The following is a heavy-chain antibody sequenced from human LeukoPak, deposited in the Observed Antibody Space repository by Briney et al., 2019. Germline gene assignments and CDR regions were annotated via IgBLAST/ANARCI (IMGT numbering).Heavy chain of an antibody. CDR3: ARLYNWNYAHMDV. CDR1: GGSISSYY. V-gene: IGHV4-4*09. CDR2: IYTSGST. J-gene: IGHJ6*03. D-gene: IGHD1-7*01. Sequence: SETLSLTCTVSGGSISSYYWSWIRQPPGKGLEWIGYIYTSGSTNYNPSLKSRVTISVDTSKNPFSLKLSSVTAADTAVYYCARLYNWNYAHMDVWGKGTTVTVSS.